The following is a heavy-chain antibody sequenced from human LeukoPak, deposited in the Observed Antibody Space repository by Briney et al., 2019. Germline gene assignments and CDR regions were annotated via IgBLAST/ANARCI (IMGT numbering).Heavy chain of an antibody. Sequence: SVKVSRKASGGTFSSYAISWVRQAPGQGLEWMGRIIPILGIANYAQKFQGRVTITADKSTSTAYMELSSLRSEDTAVYYCARAHLVIAAAGTVYYYYGMDVWGQGTTVTVSS. D-gene: IGHD6-13*01. CDR2: IIPILGIA. CDR3: ARAHLVIAAAGTVYYYYGMDV. J-gene: IGHJ6*02. CDR1: GGTFSSYA. V-gene: IGHV1-69*04.